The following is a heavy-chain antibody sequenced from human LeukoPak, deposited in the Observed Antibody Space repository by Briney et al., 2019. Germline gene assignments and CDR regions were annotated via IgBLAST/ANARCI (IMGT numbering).Heavy chain of an antibody. J-gene: IGHJ4*02. D-gene: IGHD2-2*01. CDR1: GYTFTSYD. CDR3: ARGLRDIVVVPAHYYFDY. Sequence: ASGKVSCTASGYTFTSYDINRVRQPTGQGPEWMGWMNTNSGNTGYAQKFQVRVAITRNTSIRTAYMELSSLRSEDTAVYYCARGLRDIVVVPAHYYFDYWGQGTLVTASS. V-gene: IGHV1-8*03. CDR2: MNTNSGNT.